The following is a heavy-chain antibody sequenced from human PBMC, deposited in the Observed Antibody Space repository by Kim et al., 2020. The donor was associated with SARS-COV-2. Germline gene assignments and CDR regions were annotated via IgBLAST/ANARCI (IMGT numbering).Heavy chain of an antibody. V-gene: IGHV4-59*01. CDR2: IYYSGST. CDR3: ARGWNPYSGYEQENAFDI. D-gene: IGHD5-12*01. CDR1: GGSISSYY. Sequence: SETLSLTCTVSGGSISSYYWSWIRQPPGKGMEWIGYIYYSGSTNYNPSLKIRVTISVDTSKNQFSLKLRSVTAADTAVYYCARGWNPYSGYEQENAFDIWGQGTTLTVSS. J-gene: IGHJ3*02.